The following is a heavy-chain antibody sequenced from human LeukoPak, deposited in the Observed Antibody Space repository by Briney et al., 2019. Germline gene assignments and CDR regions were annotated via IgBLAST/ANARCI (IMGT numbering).Heavy chain of an antibody. J-gene: IGHJ4*02. Sequence: GASVKVSCKASGYSLSSNGISWARQAPGQGLEWMGWISDYSGKTKYAQNFQGRVTMTTDTSTNTAYMELRSLRSDDTAVCYCAREGATDYYFDYWGQGTLVTVSS. V-gene: IGHV1-18*01. CDR2: ISDYSGKT. CDR3: AREGATDYYFDY. CDR1: GYSLSSNG. D-gene: IGHD4-11*01.